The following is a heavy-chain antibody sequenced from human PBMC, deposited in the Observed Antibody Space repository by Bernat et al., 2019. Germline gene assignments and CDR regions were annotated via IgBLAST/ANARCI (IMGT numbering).Heavy chain of an antibody. CDR3: AKGYSSSSPPYFDY. CDR1: GFTFDDYA. D-gene: IGHD6-6*01. J-gene: IGHJ4*02. Sequence: VQLVESGGGLVQPGRSLRLSCAASGFTFDDYAMHWVRQAPGKGLEWVSGISWNSGSIGYADSVKGRFTISRDNAKNSLYLQMNSLRAEDTALYYCAKGYSSSSPPYFDYWGQGTLVTVSS. CDR2: ISWNSGSI. V-gene: IGHV3-9*01.